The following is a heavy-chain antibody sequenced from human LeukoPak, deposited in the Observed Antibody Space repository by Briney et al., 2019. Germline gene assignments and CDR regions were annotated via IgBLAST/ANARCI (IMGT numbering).Heavy chain of an antibody. CDR3: AREPIYYDSSGYYSFRDYYYYYGMDV. CDR1: GYTFTSYY. Sequence: ASVKVSCKASGYTFTSYYMHWVRQAPGQGLEWMGIINPSGGSTSYAQKFQGRVTMTRDTSTSTVYMELSSLRSEDTAVYYCAREPIYYDSSGYYSFRDYYYYYGMDVWGQGTTVTVSS. D-gene: IGHD3-22*01. CDR2: INPSGGST. V-gene: IGHV1-46*01. J-gene: IGHJ6*02.